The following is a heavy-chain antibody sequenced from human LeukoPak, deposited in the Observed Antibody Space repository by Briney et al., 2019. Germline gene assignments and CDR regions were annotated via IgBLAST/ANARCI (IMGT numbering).Heavy chain of an antibody. D-gene: IGHD6-19*01. CDR1: GYTFTSYY. CDR3: ARDIAVAVGGIDY. V-gene: IGHV1-69*06. CDR2: IIPIFGTA. Sequence: SVKVSCKASGYTFTSYYMRWVRQAPGQGLEWMGGIIPIFGTANYAQKFQGRVTITADKSTSTAYMELSSLRSEDTAVYYCARDIAVAVGGIDYWGQGTLVTVSS. J-gene: IGHJ4*02.